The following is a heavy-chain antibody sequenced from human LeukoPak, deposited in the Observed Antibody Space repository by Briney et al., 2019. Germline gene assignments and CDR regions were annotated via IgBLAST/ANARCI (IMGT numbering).Heavy chain of an antibody. D-gene: IGHD4-17*01. CDR2: IRSKANSYAT. Sequence: GGSLRLSCAASGFTFSGSAIHWVRQAAGKGLEWVGRIRSKANSYATAYAASVKGRFTISRDDSKKTAYLQMHSLQPEDTAVYYSTRLWGEDGAYSIDYWGQGTLVTVSS. J-gene: IGHJ4*02. V-gene: IGHV3-73*01. CDR3: TRLWGEDGAYSIDY. CDR1: GFTFSGSA.